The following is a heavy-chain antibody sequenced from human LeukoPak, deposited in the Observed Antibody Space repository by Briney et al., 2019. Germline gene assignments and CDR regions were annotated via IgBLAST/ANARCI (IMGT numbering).Heavy chain of an antibody. Sequence: GGSLRLSCAASGFIFSAYWMTWVRQAPGKGLEWVATIKEDGSEKYYVDSVKGRFTISRDNSKNTLYLQMNSLRAEDTALYYCAKTGGIAAAHWGQGTLVTVSS. CDR3: AKTGGIAAAH. J-gene: IGHJ4*02. CDR2: IKEDGSEK. D-gene: IGHD6-13*01. V-gene: IGHV3-7*03. CDR1: GFIFSAYW.